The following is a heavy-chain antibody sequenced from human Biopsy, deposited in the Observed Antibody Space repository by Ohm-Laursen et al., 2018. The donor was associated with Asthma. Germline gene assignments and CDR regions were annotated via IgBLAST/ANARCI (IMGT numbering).Heavy chain of an antibody. J-gene: IGHJ3*01. Sequence: ASVKVSCKASGYSFISFAIHWVRQAPGQRLEWMGWVNTGNGDTKYSQKFQGRVTIARDTSASTAYMELRSLRSEDTATYYCARTYYDFLTGQVKDVFGVWGQGTMVTVSS. CDR2: VNTGNGDT. D-gene: IGHD3-9*01. CDR1: GYSFISFA. CDR3: ARTYYDFLTGQVKDVFGV. V-gene: IGHV1-3*04.